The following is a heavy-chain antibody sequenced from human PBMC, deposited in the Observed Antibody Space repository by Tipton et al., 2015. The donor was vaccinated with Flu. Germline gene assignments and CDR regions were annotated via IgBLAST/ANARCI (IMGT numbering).Heavy chain of an antibody. V-gene: IGHV4-38-2*01. CDR3: ARQLSVGATSGFDY. D-gene: IGHD1-26*01. CDR2: IYHSGST. Sequence: TLSLTCAVSGYSISSGYYWGWIRQPPGKGLEWIGSIYHSGSTYYNPSLKSRVTISVDTSKNQFSLTLSSVTAADTAVYYCARQLSVGATSGFDYWGQGTLVTVSS. J-gene: IGHJ4*02. CDR1: GYSISSGYY.